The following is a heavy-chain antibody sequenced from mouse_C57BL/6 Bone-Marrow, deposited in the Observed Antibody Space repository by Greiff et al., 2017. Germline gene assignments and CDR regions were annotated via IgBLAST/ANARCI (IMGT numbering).Heavy chain of an antibody. CDR3: ARDYYGSSAWCAY. J-gene: IGHJ3*01. CDR1: GYTFTSYG. Sequence: VQLQQSGAELVRPGSSVKMSCKTSGYTFTSYGINWVKQRPGQGLEWIGYMYIGNGYTEYNEKFKGQATLTSDTSSSTAYMQLSSLTSEDSAIYFCARDYYGSSAWCAYWGQGTLVTVSA. D-gene: IGHD1-1*01. V-gene: IGHV1-58*01. CDR2: MYIGNGYT.